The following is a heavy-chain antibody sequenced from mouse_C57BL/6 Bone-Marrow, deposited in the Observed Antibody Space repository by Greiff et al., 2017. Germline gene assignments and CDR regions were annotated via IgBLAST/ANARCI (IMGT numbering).Heavy chain of an antibody. Sequence: EVKLVESGGDLVKPGGSLKLSCAASGFTFSSYGMSWVRQTPDKRLEWVATISSGGSYTYYPDSVKGRFTISRDNAKNTLYLQMSSLKSEDTAMYYCARPLRYPFAYWGQGTLVTVSA. J-gene: IGHJ3*01. D-gene: IGHD1-1*01. CDR2: ISSGGSYT. CDR1: GFTFSSYG. V-gene: IGHV5-6*02. CDR3: ARPLRYPFAY.